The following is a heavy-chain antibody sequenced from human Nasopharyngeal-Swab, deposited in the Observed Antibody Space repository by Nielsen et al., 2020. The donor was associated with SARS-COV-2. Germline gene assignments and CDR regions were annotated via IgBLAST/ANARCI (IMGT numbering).Heavy chain of an antibody. Sequence: GGSLRLSCAASGFTFSSYGMHWVRQAPGKGLEWVAVISYDGSNKYYADSVKGRFTISRDNSKNTLYLQMNSLRAEDTAVYYCAKGDSSNWSDYYMDVWGKGTTATVSS. J-gene: IGHJ6*03. CDR1: GFTFSSYG. CDR2: ISYDGSNK. V-gene: IGHV3-30*18. CDR3: AKGDSSNWSDYYMDV. D-gene: IGHD6-13*01.